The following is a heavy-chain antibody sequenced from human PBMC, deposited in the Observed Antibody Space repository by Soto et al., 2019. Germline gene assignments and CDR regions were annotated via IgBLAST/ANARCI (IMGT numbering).Heavy chain of an antibody. CDR2: IKHSGSS. Sequence: QVQQQPWGAGLLKPSETLSLTCAVYAGSFSHYYWNWIRQSPGKGLEWIGKIKHSGSSNYNPSLRSRVSISVDMSKNQFSLRLTSVTAADTAVYYCARGGCSDWQVALDLWGQGTMVTVSS. J-gene: IGHJ3*01. V-gene: IGHV4-34*01. CDR1: AGSFSHYY. D-gene: IGHD6-19*01. CDR3: ARGGCSDWQVALDL.